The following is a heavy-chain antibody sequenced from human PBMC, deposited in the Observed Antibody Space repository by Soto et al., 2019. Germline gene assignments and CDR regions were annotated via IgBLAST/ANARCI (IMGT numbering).Heavy chain of an antibody. Sequence: EVQLVESGGGLVQPGGSLRLSCAASGFTFSSYWMSWVRQAPGKGLEWVANIKQDGSETYYVDSVKGRFTISRDNAKNSLYPQMNSLRAEDTAVYYCARVVTTVTPFGYWGQGPLVTVSS. V-gene: IGHV3-7*01. CDR3: ARVVTTVTPFGY. CDR1: GFTFSSYW. CDR2: IKQDGSET. D-gene: IGHD4-17*01. J-gene: IGHJ4*02.